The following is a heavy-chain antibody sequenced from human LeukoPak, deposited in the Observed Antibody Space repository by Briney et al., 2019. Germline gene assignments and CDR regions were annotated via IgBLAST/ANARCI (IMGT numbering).Heavy chain of an antibody. Sequence: GRSLRLSCAASGFTFDDYAMQWVRHGPGKGLEWGSSISWNSGSIGYADSVKGRFTISRDKAKNSLYLQMNSLRDEDTALYYCANGLIGAYGMDVWGQGTTVTVSS. CDR1: GFTFDDYA. D-gene: IGHD3-3*01. CDR3: ANGLIGAYGMDV. CDR2: ISWNSGSI. J-gene: IGHJ6*02. V-gene: IGHV3-9*01.